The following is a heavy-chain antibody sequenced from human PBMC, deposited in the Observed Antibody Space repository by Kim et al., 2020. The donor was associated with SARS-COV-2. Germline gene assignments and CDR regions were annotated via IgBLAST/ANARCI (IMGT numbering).Heavy chain of an antibody. Sequence: VKDRFTISRDNAKNSLYLQMDSLRAEDTALYYCAKDGWIYSDYRSLFDYWGQGTLVTVSS. J-gene: IGHJ4*02. V-gene: IGHV3-9*01. D-gene: IGHD4-17*01. CDR3: AKDGWIYSDYRSLFDY.